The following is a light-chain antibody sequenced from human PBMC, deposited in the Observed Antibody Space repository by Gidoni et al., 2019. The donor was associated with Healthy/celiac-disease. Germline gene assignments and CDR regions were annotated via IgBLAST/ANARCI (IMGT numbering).Light chain of an antibody. V-gene: IGKV3-11*01. CDR2: DGS. CDR3: QQRSNWLT. Sequence: EIVLTQSPATLSLSQVERATLSCRASQSVSSYLAWYQQKPGQAPRLLIYDGSKRATGIPARFSGSGSGTDFTLTISSLEPEDFAVYYCQQRSNWLTFGGGTKVEIK. CDR1: QSVSSY. J-gene: IGKJ4*01.